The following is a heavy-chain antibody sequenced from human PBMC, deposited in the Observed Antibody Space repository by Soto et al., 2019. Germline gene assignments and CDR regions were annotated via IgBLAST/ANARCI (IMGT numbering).Heavy chain of an antibody. J-gene: IGHJ6*02. CDR2: IMPIFPTP. Sequence: QVQLVQSGAEVKKPGSSVTVSCKASGGTFGNSAISWVRQAPGQGLEWMGGIMPIFPTPDYAQKFQGRVTITADESTSTAYMELTSLRSEDTAVYYCARDKDRQQLGGNYYYGMDVLGQGTTVTV. CDR1: GGTFGNSA. D-gene: IGHD1-1*01. CDR3: ARDKDRQQLGGNYYYGMDV. V-gene: IGHV1-69*12.